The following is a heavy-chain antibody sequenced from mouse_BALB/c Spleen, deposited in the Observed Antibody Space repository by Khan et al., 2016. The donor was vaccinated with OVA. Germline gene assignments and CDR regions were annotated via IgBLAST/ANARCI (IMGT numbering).Heavy chain of an antibody. CDR1: GYTFTDYE. V-gene: IGHV1-15*01. CDR2: IDPETGGT. CDR3: TRAEGYYGYFDV. J-gene: IGHJ1*01. Sequence: VQLQQSGAELVRPGASVTLSCKASGYTFTDYEMHWVKQTPVHGLEWIGAIDPETGGTAYNQKFKGKATLTADKSSSTAYMELRSLTSEDSAVYYCTRAEGYYGYFDVWGAGTTVTVSS. D-gene: IGHD3-3*01.